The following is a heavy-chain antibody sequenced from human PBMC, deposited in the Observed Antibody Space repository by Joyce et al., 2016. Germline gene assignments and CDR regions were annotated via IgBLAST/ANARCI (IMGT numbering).Heavy chain of an antibody. CDR2: IKKDGSEI. D-gene: IGHD1-14*01. CDR1: GFTFSSYW. V-gene: IGHV3-7*03. CDR3: ASPGTRY. J-gene: IGHJ4*02. Sequence: EVHLVESGGGLVKPGGSLRLPCAASGFTFSSYWMSWVRQAPGKGLEWVANIKKDGSEIYYVDSVKGRFTISRDNTKNSLYLQMNSLRVEDTAVYYCASPGTRYWGQGTLVTVSS.